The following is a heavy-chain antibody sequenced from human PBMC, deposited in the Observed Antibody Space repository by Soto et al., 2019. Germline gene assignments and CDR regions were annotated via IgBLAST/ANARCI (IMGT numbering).Heavy chain of an antibody. J-gene: IGHJ6*02. CDR1: GGTFSSYA. CDR2: IIPIFGTA. CDR3: ARTSDVDTAMVPYYGMDV. Sequence: QVQLVQSGAEVKKPGSSVKVSCKASGGTFSSYAISWVRQAPGQGREWMGGIIPIFGTANYAQKFQGRVTITADESTSTAYMELSSLRSEDTAVYYCARTSDVDTAMVPYYGMDVWGQGTTVTVSS. D-gene: IGHD5-18*01. V-gene: IGHV1-69*01.